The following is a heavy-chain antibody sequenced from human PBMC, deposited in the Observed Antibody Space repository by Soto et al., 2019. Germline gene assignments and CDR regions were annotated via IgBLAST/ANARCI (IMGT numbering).Heavy chain of an antibody. V-gene: IGHV4-59*01. CDR3: ARAPERNRWFGESYYFDY. D-gene: IGHD3-10*01. J-gene: IGHJ4*02. Sequence: SETLSLTCTVPGGSISSYYWSWIRQPPGKGLEWIGYIYYSGSTNYNPSLKSRVTISVDTSKNQFSLRLSSVTAADTAVYYCARAPERNRWFGESYYFDYCGQGTLVTVSS. CDR1: GGSISSYY. CDR2: IYYSGST.